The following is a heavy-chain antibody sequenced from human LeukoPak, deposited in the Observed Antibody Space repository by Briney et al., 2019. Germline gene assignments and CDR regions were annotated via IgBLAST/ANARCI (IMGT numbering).Heavy chain of an antibody. V-gene: IGHV3-9*03. CDR3: AKASSRSFSSGYYGNAFDI. D-gene: IGHD6-19*01. Sequence: GGSLRLSCAASGFTFNSYTMNWVRQAPGKGLEWVSGISWASGSIGYADSVKGRFTISRDNAKNSLYLQMNSLRAEDMALYYCAKASSRSFSSGYYGNAFDIWGQGTMVTVSS. J-gene: IGHJ3*02. CDR1: GFTFNSYT. CDR2: ISWASGSI.